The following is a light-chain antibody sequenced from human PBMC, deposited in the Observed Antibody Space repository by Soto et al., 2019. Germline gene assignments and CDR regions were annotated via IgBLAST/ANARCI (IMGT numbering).Light chain of an antibody. V-gene: IGKV3-15*01. J-gene: IGKJ1*01. CDR1: QSVSSC. Sequence: EIVMTQSPATLSVSPGERATLSCRASQSVSSCLAWYQQKPGQAPRLLIYGASTRATGIPARFSGSGSGTEFTLTISSLQSEDFAVYYCQQYNNWPRTFGQGTKVDI. CDR2: GAS. CDR3: QQYNNWPRT.